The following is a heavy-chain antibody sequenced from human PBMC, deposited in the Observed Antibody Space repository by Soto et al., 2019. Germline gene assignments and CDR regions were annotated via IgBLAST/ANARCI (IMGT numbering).Heavy chain of an antibody. D-gene: IGHD5-18*01. Sequence: SGTLSLTCTVSGGSVSSGSYYWSWIRQPPGKGLEWIGYIYYSGSTNYNPSLKSRVTISVDTSKNQFSLKLSSVTAADTAVYYCARDADTAMLLWGQGTLVTVSS. V-gene: IGHV4-61*01. CDR3: ARDADTAMLL. J-gene: IGHJ4*02. CDR1: GGSVSSGSYY. CDR2: IYYSGST.